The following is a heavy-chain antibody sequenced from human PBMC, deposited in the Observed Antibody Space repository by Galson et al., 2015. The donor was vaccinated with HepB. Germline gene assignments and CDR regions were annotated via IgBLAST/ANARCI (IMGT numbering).Heavy chain of an antibody. D-gene: IGHD3-10*01. CDR3: ASPNITMVRGVMYY. Sequence: SVKVSCKASGDTFSSYAISWVRQAPGQGLEWMGGIIPIFGTANYAQKFQGRVTITADKSTSTAYMELSSLRSEDTAVYYCASPNITMVRGVMYYWGQGTLVTVSS. CDR1: GDTFSSYA. CDR2: IIPIFGTA. J-gene: IGHJ4*02. V-gene: IGHV1-69*06.